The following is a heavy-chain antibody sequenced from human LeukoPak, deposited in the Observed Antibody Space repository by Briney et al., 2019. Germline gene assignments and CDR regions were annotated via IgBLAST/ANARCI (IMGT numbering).Heavy chain of an antibody. CDR3: AREWGRLRDY. V-gene: IGHV3-21*01. Sequence: GGSLRLSCAASGFTFSSYSMNWVRQAPGKGLEWVSSISSSSSYIYYADSVKGRFTISRDNAKNSLYLQMNSLRAEVTAVYYCAREWGRLRDYWGQGTLVTVSS. J-gene: IGHJ4*02. D-gene: IGHD3-16*01. CDR1: GFTFSSYS. CDR2: ISSSSSYI.